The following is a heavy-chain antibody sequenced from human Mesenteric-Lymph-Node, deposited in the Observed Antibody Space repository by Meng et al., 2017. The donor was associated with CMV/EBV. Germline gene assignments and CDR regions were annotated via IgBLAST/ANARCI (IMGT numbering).Heavy chain of an antibody. D-gene: IGHD6-6*01. V-gene: IGHV3-23*03. CDR2: IYSGGSST. Sequence: GASLKISCAASGFTFSRYAMSWVRQAPGKGLEWVSVIYSGGSSTYYADSVKGRFTLSRDNSKNTLYLTLNSLRAEDMAVYYCAKDPYSSSARGRVPWFDPWGQGTLVTVSS. CDR1: GFTFSRYA. CDR3: AKDPYSSSARGRVPWFDP. J-gene: IGHJ5*02.